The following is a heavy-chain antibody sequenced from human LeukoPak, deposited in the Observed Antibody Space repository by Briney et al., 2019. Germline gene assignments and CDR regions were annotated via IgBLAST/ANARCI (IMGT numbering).Heavy chain of an antibody. Sequence: GASVKVSCKASGYTFTSYGISWVRQAPGQGLEWMGWISAYNGNTNYAQKLQGRVTMTTDTSTSTAYMELRSLRSDDTAVYYCARVPVTTPLYYYYYYMDVWGKGTTVTVS. CDR3: ARVPVTTPLYYYYYYMDV. CDR1: GYTFTSYG. V-gene: IGHV1-18*01. J-gene: IGHJ6*03. CDR2: ISAYNGNT. D-gene: IGHD4-17*01.